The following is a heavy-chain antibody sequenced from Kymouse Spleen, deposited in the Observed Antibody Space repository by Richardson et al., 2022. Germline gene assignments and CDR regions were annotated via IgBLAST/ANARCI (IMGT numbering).Heavy chain of an antibody. D-gene: IGHD1-7*01. V-gene: IGHV3-30*18. J-gene: IGHJ5*02. Sequence: QVQLVESGGGVVQPGRSLRLSCAASGFTFSSYGMHWVRQAPGKGLEWVAVISYDGSNKYYADSVKGRFTISRDNSKNTLYLQMNSLRAEDTAVYYCAKDLGGTCHPWGQGTLVTVSS. CDR1: GFTFSSYG. CDR2: ISYDGSNK. CDR3: AKDLGGTCHP.